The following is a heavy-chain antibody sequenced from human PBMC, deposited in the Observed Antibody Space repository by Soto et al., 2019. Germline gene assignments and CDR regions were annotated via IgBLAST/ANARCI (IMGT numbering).Heavy chain of an antibody. J-gene: IGHJ6*02. CDR2: IYYSGST. CDR3: ARVPVMTASGNYGMDV. D-gene: IGHD2-21*02. CDR1: GGSVSSGSYY. V-gene: IGHV4-61*01. Sequence: QVQLQESGPGLVKPSETLSLTCTVSGGSVSSGSYYWSWIRQPPGKGLEWIGYIYYSGSTNYNPSLKSRVTISVDTSKNQFSRKLSSVTAADTAVYYCARVPVMTASGNYGMDVWGQGTTVTVSS.